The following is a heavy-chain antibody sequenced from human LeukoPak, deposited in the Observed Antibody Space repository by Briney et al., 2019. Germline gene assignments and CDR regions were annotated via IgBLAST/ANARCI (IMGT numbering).Heavy chain of an antibody. CDR1: GFTFSRYE. CDR2: ISSSGSNI. V-gene: IGHV3-48*03. J-gene: IGHJ6*04. Sequence: GGSLRLSCAASGFTFSRYEINGGRPAPGTGREWVSYISSSGSNIYYADSVKGRVTISRDNAKNSLYLQMNSLRAEDTGVYFCAEFGITMIGGVWGKGTTVTISS. CDR3: AEFGITMIGGV. D-gene: IGHD3-10*02.